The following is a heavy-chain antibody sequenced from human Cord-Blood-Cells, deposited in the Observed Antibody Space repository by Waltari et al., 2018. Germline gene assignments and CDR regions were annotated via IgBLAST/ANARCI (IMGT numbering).Heavy chain of an antibody. V-gene: IGHV1-24*01. Sequence: QVQLVQSGAEVKKPGASVKVSCKVSGYTLTELSMHWVRQAPGKGLEWMGGFDPEDGETIYAQKFQGRVTMTEDTSTDTAYMELSSLRSDDTAVYYCATFPYYYGSGSYYFDYWGQGTLVTVSS. CDR1: GYTLTELS. CDR3: ATFPYYYGSGSYYFDY. CDR2: FDPEDGET. J-gene: IGHJ4*02. D-gene: IGHD3-10*01.